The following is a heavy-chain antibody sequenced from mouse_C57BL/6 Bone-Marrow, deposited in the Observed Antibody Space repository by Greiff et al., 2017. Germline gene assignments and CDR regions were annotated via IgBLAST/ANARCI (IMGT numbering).Heavy chain of an antibody. J-gene: IGHJ1*03. D-gene: IGHD1-1*01. V-gene: IGHV1-63*01. CDR2: IYPGGGYT. Sequence: VKLMESGAELVRPGTSVKMSCKASGYTFTNYWIGWAKQRPGHGLEWIGDIYPGGGYTNYNEKFKGKATLTADKSSSTAYMQFSSLTSEDSAIYYCARWTTVVAGSYWYFDVWGTGTTVTVSS. CDR1: GYTFTNYW. CDR3: ARWTTVVAGSYWYFDV.